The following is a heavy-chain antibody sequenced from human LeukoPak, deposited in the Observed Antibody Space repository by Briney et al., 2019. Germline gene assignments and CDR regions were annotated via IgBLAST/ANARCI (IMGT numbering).Heavy chain of an antibody. Sequence: PGGSLRLSCAASGFIFSNHWMGWVRQAPGKGLEWVANIKQDGSDKYYVDSVTGRFTISRDNAQSSLFLQMNNLTAEDTAVYYCARWATSFDLWGQGALVTVS. CDR1: GFIFSNHW. V-gene: IGHV3-7*01. J-gene: IGHJ4*02. CDR3: ARWATSFDL. CDR2: IKQDGSDK.